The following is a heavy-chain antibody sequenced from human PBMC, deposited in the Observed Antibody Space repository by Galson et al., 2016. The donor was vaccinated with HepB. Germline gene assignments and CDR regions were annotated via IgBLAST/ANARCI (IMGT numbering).Heavy chain of an antibody. Sequence: SVKVSCKASGGSFSNYPVSWVRQAPGQGLVWLGGIIPFFGTTGYAQKFQGRVTITADKSTTTVYMELSSLRSEDTAIYYCEKYSGSPGDYGMDVWGQGTTVTVSS. V-gene: IGHV1-69*06. CDR2: IIPFFGTT. CDR1: GGSFSNYP. CDR3: EKYSGSPGDYGMDV. J-gene: IGHJ6*02. D-gene: IGHD1-26*01.